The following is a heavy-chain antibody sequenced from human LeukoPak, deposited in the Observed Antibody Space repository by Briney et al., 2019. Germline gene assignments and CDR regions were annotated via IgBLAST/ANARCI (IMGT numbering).Heavy chain of an antibody. CDR2: INTNTGNP. CDR3: ARVCPTSCSDAFDI. CDR1: GYTFTSYA. J-gene: IGHJ3*02. V-gene: IGHV7-4-1*02. D-gene: IGHD2-2*01. Sequence: GASVKVSCKASGYTFTSYAMNWVRQAPGQGLEWMGWINTNTGNPTYAQGFTGRFVFSLDTSVSTAYLQTSSLKAEDTAVYYCARVCPTSCSDAFDIWGQGTMVTVSS.